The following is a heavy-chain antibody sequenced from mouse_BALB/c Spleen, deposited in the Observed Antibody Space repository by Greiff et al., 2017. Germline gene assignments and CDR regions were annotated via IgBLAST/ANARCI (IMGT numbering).Heavy chain of an antibody. D-gene: IGHD2-4*01. CDR1: GFTFSSYA. CDR3: ARHEDYDGKYAMDY. Sequence: DVMLVESGGGLVKPGGSLKLSCAASGFTFSSYAMSWVRQTPEKRLEWVATISSGGSYTYYPDSVKGRFTISRDNAKNTLYLQMSSLRSEDTAMYYCARHEDYDGKYAMDYWGQGTSVTVSS. CDR2: ISSGGSYT. J-gene: IGHJ4*01. V-gene: IGHV5-9-3*01.